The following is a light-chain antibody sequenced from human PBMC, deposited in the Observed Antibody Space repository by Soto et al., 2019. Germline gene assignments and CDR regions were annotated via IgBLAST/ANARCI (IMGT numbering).Light chain of an antibody. CDR2: DAS. CDR1: QSVSSY. CDR3: QQRSNWPLT. J-gene: IGKJ4*01. V-gene: IGKV3-11*01. Sequence: DIVLTQSPATLSLSPGERATLSCRASQSVSSYLAWYQQKPGQAPRLLIYDASKRATGIPARFSAGGSGTDFTLTISSLDPEDFAVYYCQQRSNWPLTFGGGTKVEIK.